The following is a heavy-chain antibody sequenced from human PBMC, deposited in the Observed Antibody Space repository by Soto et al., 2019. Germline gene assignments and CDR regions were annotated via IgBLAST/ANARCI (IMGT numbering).Heavy chain of an antibody. J-gene: IGHJ3*01. CDR3: AGGQGSDYIAA. CDR2: IWYDGTNK. CDR1: GFIFSSNG. D-gene: IGHD3-10*01. V-gene: IGHV3-33*01. Sequence: QVQLVESGGGVVQPGRSLRLSCAASGFIFSSNGMHWVRQAPGKGLEWVPLIWYDGTNKYYADSVKGRFIVSRDNSKKTLYLQMNSLRVEDPAVYYCAGGQGSDYIAAGGQGTMVTVSS.